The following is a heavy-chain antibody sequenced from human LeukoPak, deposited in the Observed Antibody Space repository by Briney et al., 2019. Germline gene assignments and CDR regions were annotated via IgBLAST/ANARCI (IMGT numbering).Heavy chain of an antibody. Sequence: SETLSLTCTVSGGSISSSSYYWGWIRQPPGKGLEWIGSIYYSGSTYYNPSLKSRVTISVDTSKNQFSLKLSSVTAADTAVYYCAREGNRRFGDPDYYYGMDVWGQGTTVTVSS. CDR2: IYYSGST. J-gene: IGHJ6*02. D-gene: IGHD3-10*01. CDR3: AREGNRRFGDPDYYYGMDV. V-gene: IGHV4-39*07. CDR1: GGSISSSSYY.